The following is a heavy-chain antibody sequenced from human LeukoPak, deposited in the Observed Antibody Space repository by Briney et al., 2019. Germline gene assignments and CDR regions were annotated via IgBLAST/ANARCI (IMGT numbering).Heavy chain of an antibody. Sequence: GGSLRLSCAASGFTFSSYAMHWVRQAPGKGLEWVAVISYDGSNKYYADSVKGRFTISRDNSKNTLYLQMNSLRAEDTAVYYCARELRKYCSSTSCPYFDYWGQGTLVTDSS. CDR1: GFTFSSYA. CDR3: ARELRKYCSSTSCPYFDY. J-gene: IGHJ4*02. D-gene: IGHD2-2*01. CDR2: ISYDGSNK. V-gene: IGHV3-30-3*01.